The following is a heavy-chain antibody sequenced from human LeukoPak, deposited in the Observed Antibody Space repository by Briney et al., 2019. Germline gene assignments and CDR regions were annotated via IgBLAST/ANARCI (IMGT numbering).Heavy chain of an antibody. J-gene: IGHJ4*02. CDR1: GGSISSYY. CDR3: ARQTGYLTDY. CDR2: IYYSGST. Sequence: SQTLSLTCTVSGGSISSYYWSWIRQPPGKGLEWIGYIYYSGSTNYNPSLKSRVTISVDTSKNQFSLKLSSVTAADTAVYYCARQTGYLTDYWGQGTLVTVSS. V-gene: IGHV4-59*08. D-gene: IGHD1-1*01.